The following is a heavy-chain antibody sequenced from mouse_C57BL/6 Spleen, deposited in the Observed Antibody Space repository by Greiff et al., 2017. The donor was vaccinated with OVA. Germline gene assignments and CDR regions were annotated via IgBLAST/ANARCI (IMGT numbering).Heavy chain of an antibody. CDR1: GVDFSRYW. CDR2: INPDSSTI. Sequence: ASGVDFSRYWMSWVRRAPGKGLEWIGEINPDSSTINYAPSLKDKFIISRDNAKNTLYLQMSKVRSEDTALYYCARQLRLRYFDYWGQGTTLTVSS. D-gene: IGHD3-2*02. J-gene: IGHJ2*01. CDR3: ARQLRLRYFDY. V-gene: IGHV4-1*01.